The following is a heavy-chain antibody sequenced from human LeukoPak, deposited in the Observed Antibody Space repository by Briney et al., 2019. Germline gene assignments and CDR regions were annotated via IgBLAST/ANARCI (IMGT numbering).Heavy chain of an antibody. V-gene: IGHV3-23*01. CDR3: AKDTSIGRYCTNGVCSPFDY. D-gene: IGHD2-8*01. J-gene: IGHJ4*02. Sequence: GGSLRLSCAGSGFTFSSYAMSWVRQAPGKGLEWVSAISETGATTYDADSVKGRFTISRDNSRSTLYLQMNSLRAEDTALYYCAKDTSIGRYCTNGVCSPFDYWGQETLVTVSS. CDR1: GFTFSSYA. CDR2: ISETGATT.